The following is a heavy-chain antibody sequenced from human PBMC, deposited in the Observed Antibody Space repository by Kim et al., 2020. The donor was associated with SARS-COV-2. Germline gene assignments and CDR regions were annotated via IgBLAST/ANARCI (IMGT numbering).Heavy chain of an antibody. CDR3: AFSIVVVPAAILNAFDI. V-gene: IGHV1-69*04. D-gene: IGHD2-2*01. CDR2: IIPILGIA. CDR1: GGTFSSYA. Sequence: SVKVSCKASGGTFSSYAISWVRQAPGQGLEWMGRIIPILGIANYAQKFQGRVTSTADKSTSTAYMELSSLRSEDTAVYYCAFSIVVVPAAILNAFDIWGQGTMVTVSS. J-gene: IGHJ3*02.